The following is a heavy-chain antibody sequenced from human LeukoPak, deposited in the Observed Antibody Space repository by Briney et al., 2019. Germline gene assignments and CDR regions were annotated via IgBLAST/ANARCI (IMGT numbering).Heavy chain of an antibody. CDR1: GGSFSGYY. Sequence: SETLSLTCAVYGGSFSGYYWSWIRQPPGKGLEWIGEINHSGSTNYNPSLKSRVTISVDTSRNQFSLKLSLVTAADTAVYYCARIKSKVNRCAGDCNFDYWGQGTLVTVSS. V-gene: IGHV4-34*01. J-gene: IGHJ4*02. D-gene: IGHD2-21*02. CDR2: INHSGST. CDR3: ARIKSKVNRCAGDCNFDY.